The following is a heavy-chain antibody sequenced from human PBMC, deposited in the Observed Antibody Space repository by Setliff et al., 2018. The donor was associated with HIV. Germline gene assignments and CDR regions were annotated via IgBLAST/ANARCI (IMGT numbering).Heavy chain of an antibody. CDR1: GGSILSSSYY. CDR3: ARDSPDKRMNLVRGVIEDFYYYYMDV. Sequence: PSETLSLTCNVTGGSILSSSYYWGWIRQPPGKGLEWIGSMSYRETIGSTRYRPSLKSRVTMSVDMSKNQFSLDLDSVSAADTAVYYCARDSPDKRMNLVRGVIEDFYYYYMDVWGKGTTVTVSS. V-gene: IGHV4-39*07. CDR2: MSYRETIGST. D-gene: IGHD3-10*01. J-gene: IGHJ6*03.